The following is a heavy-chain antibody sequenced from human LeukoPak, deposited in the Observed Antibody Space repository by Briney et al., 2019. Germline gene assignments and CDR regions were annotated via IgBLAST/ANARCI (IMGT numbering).Heavy chain of an antibody. J-gene: IGHJ4*02. V-gene: IGHV1-18*01. CDR3: ARVYGDQDDY. CDR2: ISAYNGNT. D-gene: IGHD4-17*01. CDR1: GYTFTSYG. Sequence: VASVKVSRKASGYTFTSYGISWVRQAPGQGLEWMGWISAYNGNTNYAQKLQGRVTMTTDTSTGTAYMELRSLRSDDTTVYYCARVYGDQDDYWGQGTLVTVSS.